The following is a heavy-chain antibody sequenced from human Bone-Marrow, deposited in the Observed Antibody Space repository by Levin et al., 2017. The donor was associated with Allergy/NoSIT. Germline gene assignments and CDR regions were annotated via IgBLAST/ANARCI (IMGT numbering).Heavy chain of an antibody. CDR1: GYTFSIYG. J-gene: IGHJ4*02. V-gene: IGHV1-18*01. D-gene: IGHD3-22*01. CDR2: ISAYNGNT. Sequence: GGSLRLSCKASGYTFSIYGLSWVRQAPGQGLEWMGWISAYNGNTDYAQKFQGRLTMTTDTSTATVYMELGSLRSDDTATYYCARVDYSDRGAYYFYWGQGTLVTVSS. CDR3: ARVDYSDRGAYYFY.